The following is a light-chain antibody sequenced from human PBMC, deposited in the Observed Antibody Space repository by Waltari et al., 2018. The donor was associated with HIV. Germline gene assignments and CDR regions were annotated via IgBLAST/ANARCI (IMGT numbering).Light chain of an antibody. CDR1: SSNIGNNS. J-gene: IGLJ3*02. Sequence: QSVLTQPASASGTPGQRVTFSCSGSSSNIGNNSVYCYQPLPGTAPKVLIYRSNQRPSGVPDLFSGSKSGTSASLAISGLRSEDEADYYCAAWDDSLSGPVFGGGTKVTVL. CDR3: AAWDDSLSGPV. V-gene: IGLV1-47*01. CDR2: RSN.